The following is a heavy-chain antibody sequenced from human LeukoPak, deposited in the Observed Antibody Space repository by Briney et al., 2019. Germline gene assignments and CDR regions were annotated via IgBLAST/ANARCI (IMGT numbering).Heavy chain of an antibody. CDR2: IYTSGST. CDR3: ARGVDSGYPDY. V-gene: IGHV4-61*02. D-gene: IGHD3-22*01. J-gene: IGHJ4*02. Sequence: TPSETLSLTCTVSGGSISSGSYYWSWIRQPAGKGLEWIGRIYTSGSTNYNPSLKSRVTISLDTSKNQFSLKLTSLTAADTAVYYCARGVDSGYPDYWGQGTLVTVSS. CDR1: GGSISSGSYY.